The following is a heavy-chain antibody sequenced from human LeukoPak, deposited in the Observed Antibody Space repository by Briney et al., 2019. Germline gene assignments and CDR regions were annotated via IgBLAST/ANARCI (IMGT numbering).Heavy chain of an antibody. CDR2: IYYSGST. Sequence: PSETLSLTCTVSGGSISSSSYYWGWIRQPPGKGLEWIGSIYYSGSTYYNPSLKSRVTISVDTSKNQFSLKLSSVTAADTAVYYCAREGPEGGIFGRYNWFDPWGQGTLVTVSS. D-gene: IGHD3-3*01. J-gene: IGHJ5*02. CDR1: GGSISSSSYY. CDR3: AREGPEGGIFGRYNWFDP. V-gene: IGHV4-39*07.